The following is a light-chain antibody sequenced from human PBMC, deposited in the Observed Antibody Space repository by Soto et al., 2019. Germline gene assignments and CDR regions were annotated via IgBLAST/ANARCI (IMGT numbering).Light chain of an antibody. J-gene: IGKJ5*01. V-gene: IGKV3D-20*02. Sequence: EIVLTQSPGTLSLSTGERATLSCWSSQRIGSSDLAWYQQKPGQAPRLLIYVASSRATGIPDRFSGSGSGTDFTLTISSLEPEDFAGYYCQQRNNWPPGITFGQGTRLEIK. CDR3: QQRNNWPPGIT. CDR1: QRIGSSD. CDR2: VAS.